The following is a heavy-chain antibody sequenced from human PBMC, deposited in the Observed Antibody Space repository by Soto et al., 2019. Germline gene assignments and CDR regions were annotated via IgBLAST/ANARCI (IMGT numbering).Heavy chain of an antibody. Sequence: EVQLLESGGGLVQPGGSLRLSCAASGFTFSSYAMSWVRQAPGKGLEWVSAISGSGGSTYYADSVKGRFTISRDNSKNTLYLQMNSLRAEDTAVYYCAKDPYCSGGSCYSALDYWGQGTLVTVSS. CDR2: ISGSGGST. D-gene: IGHD2-15*01. CDR3: AKDPYCSGGSCYSALDY. V-gene: IGHV3-23*01. CDR1: GFTFSSYA. J-gene: IGHJ4*02.